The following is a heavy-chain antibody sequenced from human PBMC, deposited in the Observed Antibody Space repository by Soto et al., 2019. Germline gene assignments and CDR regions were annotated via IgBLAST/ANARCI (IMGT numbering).Heavy chain of an antibody. V-gene: IGHV1-18*04. D-gene: IGHD6-19*01. CDR1: GYTYFSYG. J-gene: IGHJ4*02. CDR2: ISAFNAKT. Sequence: QVQFVQSGAEGKKPGASVKVSCTASGYTYFSYGISWVRQAPGQGLEWLGWISAFNAKTNYAPKFQARVTLTTDASTSTAYMELRGLRSDDTAVYFCARDAIAGAGAFDYWGQGALVIVSS. CDR3: ARDAIAGAGAFDY.